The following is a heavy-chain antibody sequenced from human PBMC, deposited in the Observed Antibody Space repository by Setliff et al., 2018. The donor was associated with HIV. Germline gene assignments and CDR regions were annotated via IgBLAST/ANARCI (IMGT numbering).Heavy chain of an antibody. D-gene: IGHD1-26*01. V-gene: IGHV1-2*02. Sequence: GASVKVSCKASGYTFTDNYIHWVRQAPGQGLEWMGWINPKSGDTNYEQRFQGRVTMTRDTSITTAYMELSGLRYDDTGLYYCATDATRRRGEGGGWYWGQGTLVTVSS. CDR1: GYTFTDNY. J-gene: IGHJ4*02. CDR3: ATDATRRRGEGGGWY. CDR2: INPKSGDT.